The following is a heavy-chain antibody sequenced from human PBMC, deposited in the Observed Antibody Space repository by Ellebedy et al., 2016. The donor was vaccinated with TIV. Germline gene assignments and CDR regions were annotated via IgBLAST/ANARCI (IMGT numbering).Heavy chain of an antibody. J-gene: IGHJ6*02. CDR1: GFTFSGYA. Sequence: GESLKISXAASGFTFSGYAMSWVRQAPGKGLEWVSSISYNSDRTYYADSVKGRFTISRDNAKNSLYLQMNSLRDEDTAVYYCASSGWGKSYYGMDVWGQGTTVTVSS. V-gene: IGHV3-23*01. CDR3: ASSGWGKSYYGMDV. CDR2: ISYNSDRT. D-gene: IGHD6-19*01.